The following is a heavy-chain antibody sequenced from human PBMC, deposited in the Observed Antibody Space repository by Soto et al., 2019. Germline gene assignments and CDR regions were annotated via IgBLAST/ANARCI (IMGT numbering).Heavy chain of an antibody. CDR1: GYTFINYG. Sequence: QVQLVQSGAEVKKPGASVKVSCKASGYTFINYGIIWVRQAPGQGLEWMGWISTHSGHTNYTQKLQGRVTMTTDTATSTAYMDLRSLRSDDTAVYYCARDNYGDYSYWGQGTLVTVSS. CDR2: ISTHSGHT. V-gene: IGHV1-18*01. CDR3: ARDNYGDYSY. D-gene: IGHD4-17*01. J-gene: IGHJ4*02.